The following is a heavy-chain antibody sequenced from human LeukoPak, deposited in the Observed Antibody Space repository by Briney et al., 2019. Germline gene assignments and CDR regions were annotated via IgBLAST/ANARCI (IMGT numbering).Heavy chain of an antibody. J-gene: IGHJ4*02. V-gene: IGHV3-30*18. Sequence: GGSLRLSCAASGFTFSSYGMPWVRQAPGKGLEWVAVISYDGSNKYYADSVKGRFTVSRDNSKNTLYLQMNSLRAEDTAVYYCAKDQYFDYWGQGTLVTVSS. CDR2: ISYDGSNK. CDR3: AKDQYFDY. CDR1: GFTFSSYG.